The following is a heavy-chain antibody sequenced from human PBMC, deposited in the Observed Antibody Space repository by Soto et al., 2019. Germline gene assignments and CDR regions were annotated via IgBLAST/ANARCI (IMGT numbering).Heavy chain of an antibody. V-gene: IGHV2-5*02. Sequence: QITLKESGPTLVTPTQTLTLTCTFSGFSLSTSGVGVGWIRQPPGKALEWLALIYWDDDKHCSPSLKSRLTITQDTAKNQVSLTMTTMDPVDTATYYCAHSIGYPACFAYWGQGSLVTVSS. CDR3: AHSIGYPACFAY. CDR2: IYWDDDK. J-gene: IGHJ4*02. CDR1: GFSLSTSGVG. D-gene: IGHD5-12*01.